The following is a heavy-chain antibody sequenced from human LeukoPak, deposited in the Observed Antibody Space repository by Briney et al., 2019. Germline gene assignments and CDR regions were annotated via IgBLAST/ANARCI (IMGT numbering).Heavy chain of an antibody. J-gene: IGHJ4*02. D-gene: IGHD2-2*02. CDR2: IYTSGST. CDR1: GGSISGGTYY. Sequence: PSQTLSLTCSVSGGSISGGTYYWTWIRQPAGKGLEWIGRIYTSGSTNYNPSLKSRVTISVDTSKNQFSLNLTSVTAADTAVYYCARAFHCSSTSCYTRGLDSWGQGTLVTVSS. CDR3: ARAFHCSSTSCYTRGLDS. V-gene: IGHV4-61*02.